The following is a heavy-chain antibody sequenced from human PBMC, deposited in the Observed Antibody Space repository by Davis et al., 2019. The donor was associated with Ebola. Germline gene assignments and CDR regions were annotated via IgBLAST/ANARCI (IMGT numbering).Heavy chain of an antibody. Sequence: GESLKISCAASGFTFSSYDMHWVRQVTGKGLEWVSAIGTAGDTYYPGSVKGRFTISRENAKNSLYLQMNSLRAGDTAVYYCARAHFGRSSFDYWGQGTLVTVS. D-gene: IGHD6-6*01. J-gene: IGHJ4*02. V-gene: IGHV3-13*01. CDR1: GFTFSSYD. CDR3: ARAHFGRSSFDY. CDR2: IGTAGDT.